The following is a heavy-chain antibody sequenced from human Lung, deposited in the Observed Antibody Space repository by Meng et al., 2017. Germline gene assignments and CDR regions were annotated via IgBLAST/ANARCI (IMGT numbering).Heavy chain of an antibody. Sequence: QMQLVESGGGVVQPGRSLRLSCAASGFTFSSYGMHWVRQAPGKGLEWVAVISYDGSNKYYADSVKGRFTISRDNSKNTLYLQMNSLRAEDTAVYYCAKDLSKQQQLGELDYWGQGTLVTVSS. D-gene: IGHD6-13*01. CDR2: ISYDGSNK. CDR1: GFTFSSYG. J-gene: IGHJ4*02. CDR3: AKDLSKQQQLGELDY. V-gene: IGHV3-30*18.